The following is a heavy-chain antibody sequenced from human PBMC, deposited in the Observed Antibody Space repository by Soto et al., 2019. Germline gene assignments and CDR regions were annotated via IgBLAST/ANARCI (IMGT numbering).Heavy chain of an antibody. CDR3: ARDEGDYNWFDP. CDR1: GGSISSYY. CDR2: IYYSGST. V-gene: IGHV4-59*01. D-gene: IGHD3-16*01. J-gene: IGHJ5*02. Sequence: SETLSLTCTVSGGSISSYYWSWIRQPPGKGLEWIGYIYYSGSTNYNPSLKSRVTISVDTSKNQFSLKLSSVTATDTAVYYCARDEGDYNWFDPWGQGTLVTVSS.